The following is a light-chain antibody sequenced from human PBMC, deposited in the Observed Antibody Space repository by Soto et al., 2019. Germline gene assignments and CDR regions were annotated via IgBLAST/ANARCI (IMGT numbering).Light chain of an antibody. J-gene: IGLJ2*01. CDR2: LNSDGSH. V-gene: IGLV4-69*01. Sequence: QPVLTQSPSASASLGASVKLTCTLSSGHSSYAIAWHQKQSEKGPRYLMKLNSDGSHTKGDGIPDRFSGSSSGAERYLTISSLQSEDEADYYCQTWGTGVVVFGGGTKVTVL. CDR3: QTWGTGVVV. CDR1: SGHSSYA.